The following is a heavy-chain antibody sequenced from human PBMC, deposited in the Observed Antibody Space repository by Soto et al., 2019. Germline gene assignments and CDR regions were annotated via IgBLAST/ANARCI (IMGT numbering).Heavy chain of an antibody. CDR3: ARDYLGATPHFDY. V-gene: IGHV1-69*06. Sequence: GASVKVSCKASGGTFSSYAISWVRQAPGQGLEWMGGIIPIFGTANYAQKFQGRVTITADKSTSTAYMELSSLRSEDTAVYYCARDYLGATPHFDYWGQGTLVTSPQ. CDR2: IIPIFGTA. CDR1: GGTFSSYA. J-gene: IGHJ4*02. D-gene: IGHD1-26*01.